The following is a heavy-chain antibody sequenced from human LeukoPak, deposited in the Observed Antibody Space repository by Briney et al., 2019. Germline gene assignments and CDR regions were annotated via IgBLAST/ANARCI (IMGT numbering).Heavy chain of an antibody. CDR3: ARGRLGTMIRGTYYYGMDV. CDR1: GGFFRGYY. D-gene: IGHD3-22*01. Sequence: SETLSLTCDVYGGFFRGYYWSWIRQPPGKGLEWIGEISHSGGTNYNPPLKSRVTISVDTSKNQFSLKLNSVTAADTAVYYCARGRLGTMIRGTYYYGMDVWGQGTTVTVSS. CDR2: ISHSGGT. V-gene: IGHV4-34*01. J-gene: IGHJ6*02.